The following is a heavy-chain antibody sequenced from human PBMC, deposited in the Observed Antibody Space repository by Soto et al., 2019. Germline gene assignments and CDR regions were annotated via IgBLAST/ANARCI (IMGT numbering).Heavy chain of an antibody. CDR3: ARLSRPNYYDTSGFFKDNCFDP. CDR1: GGTFNSYD. V-gene: IGHV1-69*13. J-gene: IGHJ5*02. D-gene: IGHD3-22*01. Sequence: ASVKVSCKASGGTFNSYDINWVRQAPGQGLEWMGGIIPIVETPKYAQKFQGRVTITADESTNIVYMELSSLRSEDTAMYYCARLSRPNYYDTSGFFKDNCFDPWGRGTLGIVSS. CDR2: IIPIVETP.